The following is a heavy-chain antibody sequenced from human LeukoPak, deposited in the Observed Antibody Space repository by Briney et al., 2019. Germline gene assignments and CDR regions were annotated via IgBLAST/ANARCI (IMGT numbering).Heavy chain of an antibody. V-gene: IGHV4-30-2*01. Sequence: SETLSLTCAVSGGSISSGGYSWSWIRQPPGKGLEWIGYIYHSGSTYYNPSLKSRVTMSVDRSKNQFSLKLSSVTAADTAVYYCARAPGYGDYYAFDIWGQGTMVTVSS. CDR1: GGSISSGGYS. D-gene: IGHD4-17*01. J-gene: IGHJ3*02. CDR2: IYHSGST. CDR3: ARAPGYGDYYAFDI.